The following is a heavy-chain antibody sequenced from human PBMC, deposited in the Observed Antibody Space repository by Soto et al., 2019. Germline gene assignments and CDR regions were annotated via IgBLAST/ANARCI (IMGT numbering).Heavy chain of an antibody. CDR2: ISGSGGTT. D-gene: IGHD2-2*01. V-gene: IGHV3-23*01. CDR1: GFTFSSYA. Sequence: EVQLLESGGGLGQPGGSLRLSCAASGFTFSSYAMTWGRQAPGQGLEWVASISGSGGTTNDADSVKGRFTISRDNSKNTSYMQMTSLRAEDTAVYYCAKDRGTSIDVHRYFHYYGMAVWGQGTTVSVSS. J-gene: IGHJ6*02. CDR3: AKDRGTSIDVHRYFHYYGMAV.